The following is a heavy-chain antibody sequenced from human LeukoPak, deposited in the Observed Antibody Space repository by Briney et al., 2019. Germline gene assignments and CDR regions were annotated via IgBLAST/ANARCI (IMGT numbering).Heavy chain of an antibody. V-gene: IGHV3-30*04. CDR3: ARDKECSGGSCYSNFGY. CDR1: GFTFSSYA. Sequence: GGSLRLSCAASGFTFSSYAMHWVRQAPGKGLEWAAVISYDGSNKYYADSVKGRFTISRDNSKNTLYLQMNSLRAEDTAVYYCARDKECSGGSCYSNFGYWGQGTLVTVSS. CDR2: ISYDGSNK. D-gene: IGHD2-15*01. J-gene: IGHJ4*02.